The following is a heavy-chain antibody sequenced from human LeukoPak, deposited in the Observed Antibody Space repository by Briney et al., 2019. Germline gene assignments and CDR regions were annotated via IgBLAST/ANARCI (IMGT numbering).Heavy chain of an antibody. CDR1: GYTFIIYA. Sequence: ASVKVSCKASGYTFIIYAMHWVRQAPGQRLEWMGWINAGNGNTEYSQKFQGRVTITRDTSASTAYMELSSLRSEDTAVYYCAREGLLLERAFDIWGQGTMVTVSS. CDR3: AREGLLLERAFDI. CDR2: INAGNGNT. D-gene: IGHD1-26*01. J-gene: IGHJ3*02. V-gene: IGHV1-3*01.